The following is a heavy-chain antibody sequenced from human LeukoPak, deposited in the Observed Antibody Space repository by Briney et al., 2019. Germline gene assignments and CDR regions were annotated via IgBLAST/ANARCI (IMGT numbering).Heavy chain of an antibody. CDR1: GLTFSNLA. CDR2: MSGSGGNT. V-gene: IGHV3-23*01. D-gene: IGHD6-19*01. CDR3: ARQEYSSGWGRPIDY. J-gene: IGHJ4*02. Sequence: PGGSLRLSCAASGLTFSNLAMSWVRQAPGKGPEWISVMSGSGGNTYYADSVKGRFTISRDNSKNTLYLQMNSLRAEDTAVYYCARQEYSSGWGRPIDYWGQGTLVTVSS.